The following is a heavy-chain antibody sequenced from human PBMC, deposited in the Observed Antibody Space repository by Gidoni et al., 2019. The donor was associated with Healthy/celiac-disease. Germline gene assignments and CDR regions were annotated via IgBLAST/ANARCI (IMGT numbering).Heavy chain of an antibody. CDR2: ISAYNGNT. D-gene: IGHD3-22*01. CDR1: GYTFTSYG. V-gene: IGHV1-18*01. Sequence: QVQLVQSGAEVKKPGASVKVSCQASGYTFTSYGISWVRQAPGQGLEWMGWISAYNGNTNYAQKLQGRVTMTTDTSTSTAYMELRSLRSDDTAVYYCAASHILGDSSGYYYDAFDIWGQGTMVTVSS. J-gene: IGHJ3*02. CDR3: AASHILGDSSGYYYDAFDI.